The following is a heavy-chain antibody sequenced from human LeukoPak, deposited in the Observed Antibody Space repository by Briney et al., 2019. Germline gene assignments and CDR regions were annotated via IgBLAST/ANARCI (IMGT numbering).Heavy chain of an antibody. CDR2: ISSSSSYI. D-gene: IGHD4-11*01. V-gene: IGHV3-21*01. Sequence: TGGSLRLSCAASGFTSSSYSMNWVSQAPGKGLEWVSSISSSSSYIYYADSVKGRFTISRDNAKNSLYLQMNSLRAEDTAVYYCARVDYSNYEDRFIWSYYYYYGMDVWGQGTTVTVSS. J-gene: IGHJ6*02. CDR3: ARVDYSNYEDRFIWSYYYYYGMDV. CDR1: GFTSSSYS.